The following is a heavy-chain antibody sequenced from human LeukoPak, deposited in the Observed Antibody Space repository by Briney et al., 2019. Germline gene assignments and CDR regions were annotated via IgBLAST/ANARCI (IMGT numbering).Heavy chain of an antibody. V-gene: IGHV3-23*01. CDR1: GFTFSSYG. CDR2: ISTTGGST. CDR3: ARGHQGMDV. J-gene: IGHJ6*03. D-gene: IGHD2-2*01. Sequence: GGSLRLSSAASGFTFSSYGMTWVRQAPGKGLEWGSGISTTGGSTYYADSVKGRFAISRDNSKNTLYLQMNSLRTEDTAVYYCARGHQGMDVWGKGTTVTISS.